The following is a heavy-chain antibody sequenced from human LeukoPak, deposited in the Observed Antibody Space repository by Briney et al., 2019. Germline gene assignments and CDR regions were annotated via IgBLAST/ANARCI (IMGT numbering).Heavy chain of an antibody. CDR2: XXXXXXTA. J-gene: IGHJ3*02. Sequence: SVKVSCKASGGAFSSYAISWVRQAPGQGLXXXXXXXXXXXTANYAQKFQGRVTITADKSTSTAYMELSSLRSEDTAVYYCARGGYCSSTSCYAIGAFDIWGQGTMVTVSS. D-gene: IGHD2-2*01. CDR1: GGAFSSYA. CDR3: ARGGYCSSTSCYAIGAFDI. V-gene: IGHV1-69*06.